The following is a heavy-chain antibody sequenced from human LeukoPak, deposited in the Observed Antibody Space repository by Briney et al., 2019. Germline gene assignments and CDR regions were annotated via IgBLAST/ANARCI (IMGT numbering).Heavy chain of an antibody. D-gene: IGHD4-17*01. CDR1: GFTFSSYW. J-gene: IGHJ6*03. CDR2: IKSDGSST. Sequence: QPGGSLRLSCAASGFTFSSYWMHWVRQAPGKGLVWVSRIKSDGSSTSYADSVKGRFTISRDNAKNTLYLQMNSLRAEDTAVYYCASALYYYGDYDYYYYYYMDVWGKGTTVTVSS. V-gene: IGHV3-74*01. CDR3: ASALYYYGDYDYYYYYYMDV.